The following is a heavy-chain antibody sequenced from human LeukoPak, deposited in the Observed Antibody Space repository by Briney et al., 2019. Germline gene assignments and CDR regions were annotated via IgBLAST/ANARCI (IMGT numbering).Heavy chain of an antibody. Sequence: PGGSLRLSCAASGFTFSTYGMHWVRQAPGEGLEWVAVIWYDGSNKCFADSVKGRFTISRDNSKNTLYLQMNSLRAEDTAVYYCARDNYDSSGYYYVFDYWGQGTLVTVSS. CDR1: GFTFSTYG. CDR3: ARDNYDSSGYYYVFDY. CDR2: IWYDGSNK. D-gene: IGHD3-22*01. J-gene: IGHJ4*02. V-gene: IGHV3-33*01.